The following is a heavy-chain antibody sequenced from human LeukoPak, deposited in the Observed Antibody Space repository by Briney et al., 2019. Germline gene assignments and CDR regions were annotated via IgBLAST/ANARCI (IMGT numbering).Heavy chain of an antibody. V-gene: IGHV3-48*04. Sequence: AGGSLRLSCTASGFPFSDYSMNWVRQAPGKGLEWISYIGISSGNTKYADSVKGRFTISADNAKNSLYLQMNSLRVEDTALYYCAKNIGNRFRGYSYGFDYWGQGTLVTVSS. D-gene: IGHD5-18*01. CDR3: AKNIGNRFRGYSYGFDY. CDR2: IGISSGNT. CDR1: GFPFSDYS. J-gene: IGHJ4*02.